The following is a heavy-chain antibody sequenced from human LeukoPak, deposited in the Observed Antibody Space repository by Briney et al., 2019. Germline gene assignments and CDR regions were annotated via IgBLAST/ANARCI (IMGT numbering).Heavy chain of an antibody. CDR2: SYHTGTT. V-gene: IGHV4-61*05. CDR3: ARYVDPARGAFDI. CDR1: GGSISSSSYY. Sequence: PSETLSLTCTVSGGSISSSSYYWGWIRQPPGKGLEWIGYSYHTGTTNVNPSLKSRVTISVDTSKNQFSLNLNSVAAADTAVYYCARYVDPARGAFDIWGQGTMVTVSS. J-gene: IGHJ3*02. D-gene: IGHD6-6*01.